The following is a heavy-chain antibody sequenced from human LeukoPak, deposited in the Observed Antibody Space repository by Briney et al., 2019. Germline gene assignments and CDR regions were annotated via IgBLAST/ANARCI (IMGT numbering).Heavy chain of an antibody. CDR1: GGSISSSSYY. Sequence: PSETLSLTCTVSGGSISSSSYYWGWIRQPPGKGLEWIGSIYYSGSTYYNPSLKSRVTISVDTSKNQFSLKLSSVTAADTAVYYCARETYYYDKDPWGQGTLVTVSS. V-gene: IGHV4-39*07. CDR2: IYYSGST. CDR3: ARETYYYDKDP. D-gene: IGHD3-22*01. J-gene: IGHJ5*02.